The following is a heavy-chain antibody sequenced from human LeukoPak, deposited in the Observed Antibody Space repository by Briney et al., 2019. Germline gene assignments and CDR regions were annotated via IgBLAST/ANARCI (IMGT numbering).Heavy chain of an antibody. CDR1: GGSISSYY. Sequence: SETLSLTCTVSGGSISSYYWSWIRQPPGKGLEWIGYIYYSGSPNYNPSLKSRVTISVDTSKNQFSLKLSSVTAADTAVYYCARGPSGGNYYYYGMDVWGQGTTVTVSS. CDR3: ARGPSGGNYYYYGMDV. J-gene: IGHJ6*02. CDR2: IYYSGSP. V-gene: IGHV4-59*01. D-gene: IGHD5-12*01.